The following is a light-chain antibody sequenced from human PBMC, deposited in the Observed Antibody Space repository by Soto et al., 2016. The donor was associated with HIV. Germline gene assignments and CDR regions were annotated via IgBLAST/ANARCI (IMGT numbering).Light chain of an antibody. V-gene: IGLV3-21*03. CDR2: DDS. CDR1: NIGSQS. J-gene: IGLJ2*01. CDR3: QVWDRSSDHVV. Sequence: SYELTQPPSVSEVPGKTARITCGGNNIGSQSVHWHQQRPGQAPVLVVFDDSDRPSGIPDRFSGSKSGNTATLTISRVEAGDEADYYCQVWDRSSDHVVFGGGTKLSVL.